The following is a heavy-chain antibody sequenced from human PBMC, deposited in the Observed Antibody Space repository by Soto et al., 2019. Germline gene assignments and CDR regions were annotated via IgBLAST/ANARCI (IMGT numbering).Heavy chain of an antibody. V-gene: IGHV4-39*01. CDR1: GGSITSSSYY. CDR2: IYYSGST. CDR3: ATQGVGGSYVYTFDP. D-gene: IGHD1-26*01. J-gene: IGHJ5*02. Sequence: PSETLSLPCTVSGGSITSSSYYWGWIRQPPGKGLEWIGSIYYSGSTYYNPSLKSRVTISVDTSKNQFSLKLSSVTAANTALYYCATQGVGGSYVYTFDPWGQGTLVTVSS.